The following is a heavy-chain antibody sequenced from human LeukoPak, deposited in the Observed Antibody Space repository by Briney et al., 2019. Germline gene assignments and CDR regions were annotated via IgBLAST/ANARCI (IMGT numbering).Heavy chain of an antibody. CDR2: ISSDGSKK. D-gene: IGHD6-6*01. Sequence: GGSLRLSCVASKFIFNYYAMHWVRQAPGKGLEWVGVISSDGSKKYYATAVNGRFTISRDNSNNTLYLEMNNLRPEDTAVYSCARSDRPRPTVLAAFDFWGQGTSVSVSP. V-gene: IGHV3-30-3*01. CDR3: ARSDRPRPTVLAAFDF. J-gene: IGHJ3*01. CDR1: KFIFNYYA.